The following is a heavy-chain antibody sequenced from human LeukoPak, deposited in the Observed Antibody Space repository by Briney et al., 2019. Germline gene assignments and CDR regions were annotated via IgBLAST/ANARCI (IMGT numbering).Heavy chain of an antibody. V-gene: IGHV4-34*01. CDR2: INHSGST. J-gene: IGHJ4*02. CDR1: GGAFSGYF. D-gene: IGHD5-12*01. Sequence: SETLSLTCGVYGGAFSGYFLSWVRQPPGEGLEWIGQINHSGSTNYNPSLKGRITMSVDRTYNHFSLNLSSVTAADTAVYYCARDILVANDFWGQGILVTVSS. CDR3: ARDILVANDF.